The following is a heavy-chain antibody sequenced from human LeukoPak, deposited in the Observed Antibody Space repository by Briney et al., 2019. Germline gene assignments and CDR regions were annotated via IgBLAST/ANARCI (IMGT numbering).Heavy chain of an antibody. CDR1: GFTFSSYG. D-gene: IGHD2-2*01. CDR2: ISYDGSNK. CDR3: AKWYSSTSEFDY. J-gene: IGHJ4*02. V-gene: IGHV3-30*18. Sequence: PGRSLRLSCAASGFTFSSYGMHWVRQAPGKGLEWVAVISYDGSNKYYADSVKGRFTISRDNSKNTLYLQMNSLRAEVTAVYYCAKWYSSTSEFDYWGQGTLVTVSS.